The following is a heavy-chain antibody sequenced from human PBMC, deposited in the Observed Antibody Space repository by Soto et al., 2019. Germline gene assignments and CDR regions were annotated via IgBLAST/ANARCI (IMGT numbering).Heavy chain of an antibody. J-gene: IGHJ1*01. Sequence: QLQLQESGPGLVKPSETQPRTCTVSAGSISSSSYYWGWIRQPPGRGLEWIGTIHYNGNTYYNPTLKSRVTVFLDTSKNQFSLKIDSVTAADTAVYYCARRYYGYGFGSCGQGTLGTFSS. CDR2: IHYNGNT. CDR1: AGSISSSSYY. CDR3: ARRYYGYGFGS. V-gene: IGHV4-39*01. D-gene: IGHD3-10*01.